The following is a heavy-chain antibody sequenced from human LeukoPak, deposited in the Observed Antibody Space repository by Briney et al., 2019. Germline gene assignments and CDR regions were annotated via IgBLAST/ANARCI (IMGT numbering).Heavy chain of an antibody. CDR1: GYTFTSYD. J-gene: IGHJ6*02. D-gene: IGHD3-22*01. Sequence: ASVKVSCKASGYTFTSYDINWVRQATGQGLEWMGWMKPNSGNTGYAQKFQGRVTMTRNTSISTAYMELSSLRSEDTAVYYCARERNLYYDSSGYPLRYYYGMDVWGQGTTVTVSS. CDR2: MKPNSGNT. CDR3: ARERNLYYDSSGYPLRYYYGMDV. V-gene: IGHV1-8*01.